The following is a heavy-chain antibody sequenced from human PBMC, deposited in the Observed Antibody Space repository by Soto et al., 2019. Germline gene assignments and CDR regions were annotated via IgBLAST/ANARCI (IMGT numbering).Heavy chain of an antibody. CDR1: GYTFTRYW. CDR2: IYPGDSDT. Sequence: GESLKISCQGSGYTFTRYWIGWVRQMPGKGLEWMGIIYPGDSDTRYSPSFQGQVTISADKSISTAYLQWSSLKASDTAMYYCARNSDIAVAGPFDYWGQRNLVTVSP. CDR3: ARNSDIAVAGPFDY. D-gene: IGHD6-19*01. J-gene: IGHJ4*02. V-gene: IGHV5-51*01.